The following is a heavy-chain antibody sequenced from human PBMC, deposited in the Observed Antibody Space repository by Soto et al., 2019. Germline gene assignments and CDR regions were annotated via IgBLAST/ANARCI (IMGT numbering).Heavy chain of an antibody. CDR2: ISGCSAVP. CDR3: AKGGPFTGGFDP. CDR1: GLTLRSYA. J-gene: IGHJ5*02. D-gene: IGHD3-16*01. Sequence: EGQLLQSGGDLVQPGGSLTLSCAGSGLTLRSYAMTWIRQTPEKGLEWVSTISGCSAVPSYAVSVNGRFTVSRDNSKNTLYLQMNSLKPDDTAIYYCAKGGPFTGGFDPWGQGTRVTVSA. V-gene: IGHV3-23*01.